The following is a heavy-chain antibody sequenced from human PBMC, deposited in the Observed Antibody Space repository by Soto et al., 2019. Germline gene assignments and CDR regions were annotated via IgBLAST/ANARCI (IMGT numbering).Heavy chain of an antibody. CDR3: ARDNLEDIDLRGYCFDN. CDR1: GGTFSTSS. Sequence: ASVKVSCKVSGGTFSTSSISWVRQAPGQGLEWMGGIIPIFGTTNYAQEFQGRLTITADESTRTAYMELSSLRSEDTALYYCARDNLEDIDLRGYCFDNWGQGTLVTVSS. CDR2: IIPIFGTT. D-gene: IGHD2-15*01. V-gene: IGHV1-69*13. J-gene: IGHJ4*02.